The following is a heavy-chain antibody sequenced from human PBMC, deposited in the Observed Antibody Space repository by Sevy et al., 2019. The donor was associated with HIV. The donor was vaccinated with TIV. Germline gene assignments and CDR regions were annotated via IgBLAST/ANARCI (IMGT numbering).Heavy chain of an antibody. D-gene: IGHD2-2*02. Sequence: GESLKISCAASGFTFSSYEMNWVRQAPGKGLEWVSYISSSGSTIYYADSVKGRFTISRDNDKNSLYLQMNSLRAEDTAVYYCARDGVVVPAAIAESKYYYYGMDVWGQGTTVTVSS. V-gene: IGHV3-48*03. J-gene: IGHJ6*02. CDR1: GFTFSSYE. CDR3: ARDGVVVPAAIAESKYYYYGMDV. CDR2: ISSSGSTI.